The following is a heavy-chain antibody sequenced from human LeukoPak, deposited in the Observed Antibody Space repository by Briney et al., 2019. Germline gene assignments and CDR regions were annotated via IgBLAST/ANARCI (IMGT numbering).Heavy chain of an antibody. J-gene: IGHJ4*02. V-gene: IGHV3-30*18. Sequence: GGSLRLSCAVSGFTFSNYWMSWVRQAPGKGLEWVAVISYDGSNKYYADSVKGRFTISRDNSKNTLYLQMNSLRAEDTAVYFCAKDYSASQLVPLYYFNCWGQGSLVTVSS. CDR2: ISYDGSNK. CDR1: GFTFSNYW. CDR3: AKDYSASQLVPLYYFNC. D-gene: IGHD6-6*01.